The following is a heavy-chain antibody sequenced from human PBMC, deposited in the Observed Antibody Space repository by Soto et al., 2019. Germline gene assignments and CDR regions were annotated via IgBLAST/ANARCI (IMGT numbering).Heavy chain of an antibody. CDR2: IYYSGST. V-gene: IGHV4-59*01. Sequence: QVQLQESGPGLVKPSETLSLTCTVSGGSISFDYWNWIRQPPGKALEWIWYIYYSGSTNYKPSLKSRVTMSVDTSKTRFSLKLTSVTAADTAVYYCVRDITPSPWFAGNYFDPWGQGTLVTVSS. CDR3: VRDITPSPWFAGNYFDP. J-gene: IGHJ5*02. CDR1: GGSISFDY. D-gene: IGHD1-7*01.